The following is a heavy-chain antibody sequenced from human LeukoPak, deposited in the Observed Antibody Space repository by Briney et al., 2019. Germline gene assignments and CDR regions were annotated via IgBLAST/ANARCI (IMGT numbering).Heavy chain of an antibody. J-gene: IGHJ5*02. CDR2: INPNRGGT. D-gene: IGHD4-17*01. CDR3: ARDLTRDYEQNSNWFDP. CDR1: GYTFTGYY. V-gene: IGHV1-2*02. Sequence: ASVKVSCKASGYTFTGYYMHWVRQAPGQGLEWMGWINPNRGGTNYAQKFQGRVTMTRDTSISTAYMELSRLRSDDTAVYYCARDLTRDYEQNSNWFDPWGQGTLVTVSS.